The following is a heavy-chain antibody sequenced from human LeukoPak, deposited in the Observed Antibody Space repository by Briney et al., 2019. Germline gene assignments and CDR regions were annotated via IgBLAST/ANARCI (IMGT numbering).Heavy chain of an antibody. Sequence: SETLSLTCTVSGGSISSGSYYWSWIRQPAGKGLEWIGRIYTSGSTNYNPSLKSRVTISVDTSKNQFSLKLSSVTAADTAVYYCARGSTYYYDSSGYYLDYWGQGTLVTVSS. CDR2: IYTSGST. CDR1: GGSISSGSYY. D-gene: IGHD3-22*01. V-gene: IGHV4-61*02. J-gene: IGHJ4*02. CDR3: ARGSTYYYDSSGYYLDY.